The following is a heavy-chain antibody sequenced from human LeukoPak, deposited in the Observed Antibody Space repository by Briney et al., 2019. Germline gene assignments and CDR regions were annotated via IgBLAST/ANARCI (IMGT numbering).Heavy chain of an antibody. CDR1: GYSISSGYY. J-gene: IGHJ5*02. V-gene: IGHV4-38-2*02. CDR2: IYHSGST. CDR3: ARGEGCGGDCSENWFDP. D-gene: IGHD2-21*01. Sequence: SEALSLTCTVSGYSISSGYYWGWIRQPPGKGLEWIGSIYHSGSTYYNPSLKSRVTISVDTSKNQFSLKLSSVTAADTAVYYCARGEGCGGDCSENWFDPWGQGTLVTVSS.